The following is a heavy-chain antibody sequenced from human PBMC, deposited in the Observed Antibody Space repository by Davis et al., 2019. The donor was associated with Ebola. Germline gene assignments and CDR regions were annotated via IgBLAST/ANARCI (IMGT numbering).Heavy chain of an antibody. CDR2: IKQDGSET. V-gene: IGHV3-7*01. J-gene: IGHJ4*02. Sequence: GGSLRLSCAASGFTFSSYGMHWVRQAPGNGLEWVANIKQDGSETYYVDSLKGRFTISRDNAKNSLYLHMNSLRVEDTAVYYCTKTIVATAGDFWGQGTLVTVSS. CDR3: TKTIVATAGDF. D-gene: IGHD6-13*01. CDR1: GFTFSSYG.